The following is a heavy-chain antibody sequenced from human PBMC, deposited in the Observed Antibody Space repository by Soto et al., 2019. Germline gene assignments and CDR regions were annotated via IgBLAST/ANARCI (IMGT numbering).Heavy chain of an antibody. CDR1: GGSISSGDYY. CDR2: IYYSGST. Sequence: SETLSLTCTVSGGSISSGDYYWSWIRQPPGKGLEWIGYIYYSGSTYYNPSLKSRVTISVDTSKNQFSLKLSSVTAADTAVYYCARVILVPAATWGYYFDYWGQGTLVTVSS. D-gene: IGHD2-2*01. J-gene: IGHJ4*02. CDR3: ARVILVPAATWGYYFDY. V-gene: IGHV4-30-4*01.